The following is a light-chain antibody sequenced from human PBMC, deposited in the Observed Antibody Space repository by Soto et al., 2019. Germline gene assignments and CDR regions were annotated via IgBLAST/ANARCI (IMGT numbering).Light chain of an antibody. CDR1: QSVSSY. CDR2: GAS. CDR3: QHYGASPKYT. V-gene: IGKV3-20*01. J-gene: IGKJ2*01. Sequence: EIVLTQSPGTLSLSPGERASLSCGASQSVSSYLAWYQQKPGQAPRLVIYGASNRATGIPDRVSGSGSGTDFTLTISRLEPEDFAVYYCQHYGASPKYTFGQGTKLEIK.